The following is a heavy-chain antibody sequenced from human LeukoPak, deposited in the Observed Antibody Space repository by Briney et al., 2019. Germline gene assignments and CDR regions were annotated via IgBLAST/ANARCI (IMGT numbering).Heavy chain of an antibody. CDR2: ITSTSDTI. CDR1: GFPFSTYS. CDR3: AKEYTSRWSYWHFDL. Sequence: GGSLRLPCVTSGFPFSTYSMNWVRQAPGKGLEWLSYITSTSDTIYYADSVKGRFTISRDNAKNSLYLQMNSLRAEDTAVYYCAKEYTSRWSYWHFDLWGRGTLVTVSS. J-gene: IGHJ2*01. V-gene: IGHV3-48*01. D-gene: IGHD6-13*01.